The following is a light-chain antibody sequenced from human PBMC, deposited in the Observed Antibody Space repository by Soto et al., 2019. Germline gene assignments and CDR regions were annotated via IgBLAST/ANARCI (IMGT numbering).Light chain of an antibody. J-gene: IGKJ2*01. CDR1: QTLGSKY. CDR2: GAS. Sequence: EIMLTQSPGTLSLSPGESATLYCRTSQTLGSKYLAWYQQQPGQAPRLLLYGASSRATGIPDRFSGSGSGRDFTITISRLEPEDFAVVYCQQYGSGPYTFGQGTKLEI. V-gene: IGKV3-20*01. CDR3: QQYGSGPYT.